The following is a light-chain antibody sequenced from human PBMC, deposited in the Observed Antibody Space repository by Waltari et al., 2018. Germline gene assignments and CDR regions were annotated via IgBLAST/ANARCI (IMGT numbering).Light chain of an antibody. CDR1: QSVSAY. V-gene: IGKV3-11*01. J-gene: IGKJ3*01. Sequence: EVVLTQSPATLSLSPGEGATLSCRASQSVSAYLAWYQQKPGQAPRLLIYGSSTGATGVPDRFSGRGSGTDFSLTISSVEPEDFAVYYCQHTTDWPPAFTFGPGTRVDLK. CDR3: QHTTDWPPAFT. CDR2: GSS.